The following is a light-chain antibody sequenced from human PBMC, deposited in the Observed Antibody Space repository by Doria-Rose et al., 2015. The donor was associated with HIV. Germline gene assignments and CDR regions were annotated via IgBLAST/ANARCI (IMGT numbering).Light chain of an antibody. CDR1: QGIGSD. CDR2: RAS. J-gene: IGKJ2*01. CDR3: QQYGQWPPYT. V-gene: IGKV3-15*01. Sequence: EIVMTQSPATLSVSPGERATLSCRASQGIGSDLAWYQQKPGQAPRLLIYRASIRATGIPPRFTGGGSGTEFTLTIGSLQSEDFAVYFCQQYGQWPPYTFGQGTKLEVK.